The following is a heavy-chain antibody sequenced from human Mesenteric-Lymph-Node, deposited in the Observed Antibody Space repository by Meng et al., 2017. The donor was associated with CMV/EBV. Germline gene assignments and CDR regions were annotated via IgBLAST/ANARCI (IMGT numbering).Heavy chain of an antibody. J-gene: IGHJ3*02. Sequence: GSLRLSCAVYGGSFSGYYWSWIRQPPGKGLEWIGEINHSGSTNYNPSLKGRVTISVDTSKNQFSLKLSSVTAADTAVYYCARSGKYCSSTSCYYLDAFDIWGQGTMVTVSS. CDR1: GGSFSGYY. CDR2: INHSGST. D-gene: IGHD2-2*01. CDR3: ARSGKYCSSTSCYYLDAFDI. V-gene: IGHV4-34*01.